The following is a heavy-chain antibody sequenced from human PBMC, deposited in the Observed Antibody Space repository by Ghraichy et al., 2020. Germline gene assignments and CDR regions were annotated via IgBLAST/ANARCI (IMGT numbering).Heavy chain of an antibody. V-gene: IGHV1-3*01. CDR2: INAGNGNT. Sequence: ASVKVSCKASGYTFTSYAMHWVRQAPGQRLEWMGWINAGNGNTKYSQKFQGRVTITRDTSASTAYMELSSLRSEDTAVYYCARDSSGWYIFDYWGQGTLVTVSS. D-gene: IGHD6-19*01. J-gene: IGHJ4*02. CDR1: GYTFTSYA. CDR3: ARDSSGWYIFDY.